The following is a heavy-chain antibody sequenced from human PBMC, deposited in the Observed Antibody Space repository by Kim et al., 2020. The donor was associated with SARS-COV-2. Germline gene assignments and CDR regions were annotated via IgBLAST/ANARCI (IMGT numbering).Heavy chain of an antibody. CDR3: ARVVRYFDWLLPGGNWFDP. D-gene: IGHD3-9*01. CDR2: INHSGST. V-gene: IGHV4-34*01. J-gene: IGHJ5*02. CDR1: GGSFSGYY. Sequence: SETLSLTCAVYGGSFSGYYWSWIRQPPGKGLEWIGEINHSGSTNYNPSLKSRVTISVDTSKNQFSLKLSSVTAADTAVYYCARVVRYFDWLLPGGNWFDPWGQGTLVTVSS.